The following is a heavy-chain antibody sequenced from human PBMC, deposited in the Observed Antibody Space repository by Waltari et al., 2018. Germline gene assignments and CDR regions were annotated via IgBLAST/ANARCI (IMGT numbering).Heavy chain of an antibody. D-gene: IGHD1-26*01. J-gene: IGHJ4*02. CDR3: VKDLSYSGSF. V-gene: IGHV3-74*01. CDR2: INSDGITT. Sequence: EMQLVESGGGLVQPGGSLRLSCVASAFTFSSYWMHWVRQAPEKGLVWVARINSDGITTNYADSVKGRFTISRDNAKNTVYLQMNSLRAEDTALYYCVKDLSYSGSFWGQGTPVTVSS. CDR1: AFTFSSYW.